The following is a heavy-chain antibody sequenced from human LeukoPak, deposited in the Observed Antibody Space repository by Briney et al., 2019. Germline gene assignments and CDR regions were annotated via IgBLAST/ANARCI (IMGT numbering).Heavy chain of an antibody. J-gene: IGHJ4*02. V-gene: IGHV3-30*18. CDR3: AKSPAVAGTLDLDY. CDR2: ISYDGSNK. CDR1: GFTFSSYG. Sequence: GRPLRHSCAASGFTFSSYGMHWVRQAPGKGLEWVAVISYDGSNKYYADSVKGRFTISRDNSKNTLYLQMNSLRAEDTAVYYCAKSPAVAGTLDLDYWGQGTLVTVSS. D-gene: IGHD6-19*01.